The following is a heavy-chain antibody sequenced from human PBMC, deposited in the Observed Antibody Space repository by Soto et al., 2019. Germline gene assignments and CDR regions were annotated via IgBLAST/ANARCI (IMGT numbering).Heavy chain of an antibody. CDR2: IYYSGST. D-gene: IGHD4-17*01. V-gene: IGHV4-30-4*01. Sequence: PSETLSLTCTVSGGSISSGDYYWSWIRQPPGKGLEWIGYIYYSGSTYYNPSLKSRVTISVDTSKNQFSLKLSSVTAADTAVYYGARVAGDYVEADYWSQGTVVTVAS. CDR3: ARVAGDYVEADY. J-gene: IGHJ4*02. CDR1: GGSISSGDYY.